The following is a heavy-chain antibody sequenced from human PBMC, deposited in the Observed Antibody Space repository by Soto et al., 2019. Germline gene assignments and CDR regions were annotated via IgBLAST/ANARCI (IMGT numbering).Heavy chain of an antibody. CDR2: IYYSGNT. J-gene: IGHJ4*02. V-gene: IGHV4-61*01. CDR3: ARGNYLTPYLFDY. Sequence: QVQLQESDRGLVKPSETLSLTCTVSGGSVSSGSYYWSWIRQPPGKGLEWIGFIYYSGNTNNNPTLKSRVTLSVDTSKHQFSLRLSSVTAADTAVYYCARGNYLTPYLFDYWGQGTLVTVSS. CDR1: GGSVSSGSYY. D-gene: IGHD2-2*02.